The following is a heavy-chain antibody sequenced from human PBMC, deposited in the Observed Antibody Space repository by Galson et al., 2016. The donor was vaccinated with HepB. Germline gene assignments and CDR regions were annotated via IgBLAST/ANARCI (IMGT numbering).Heavy chain of an antibody. V-gene: IGHV3-30*18. CDR2: ISHDGSKK. D-gene: IGHD2-2*01. J-gene: IGHJ5*02. Sequence: SLRLSCAASGFTFSSYGMYWVRQAPGKGLEWVALISHDGSKKYYIESAKGRFTISRDNSKNTLDLQMNSLRAEDTAVYYCAKVQGGFQLLDPLDPWGQGTLVTVSS. CDR3: AKVQGGFQLLDPLDP. CDR1: GFTFSSYG.